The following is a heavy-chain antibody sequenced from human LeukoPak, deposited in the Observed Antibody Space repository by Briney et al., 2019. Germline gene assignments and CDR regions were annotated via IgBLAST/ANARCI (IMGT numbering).Heavy chain of an antibody. V-gene: IGHV3-23*01. CDR2: ITSRSTT. CDR3: AKDGNWARFED. D-gene: IGHD7-27*01. CDR1: GFTFSSYE. J-gene: IGHJ4*02. Sequence: GGSLRLSCAASGFTFSSYEMNWVRQAPGKGLEWVSGITSRSTTYYADSVKGRFTISRDNSKNMVWLQINSPTAEDTATYYCAKDGNWARFEDWGQGTLVTVSS.